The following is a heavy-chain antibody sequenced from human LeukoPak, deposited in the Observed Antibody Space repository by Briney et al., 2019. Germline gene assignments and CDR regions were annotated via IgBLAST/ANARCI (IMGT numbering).Heavy chain of an antibody. CDR2: IKSKVDGGAT. Sequence: GGSLRLSCRGFGFTFSNAWVTWVRQPPGKGLEWVGRIKSKVDGGATDYAAPVKGRLTISREDSEYTVYLQMNSLKIEDTAVYSCTIGWDLDYWGQGILVTVSS. CDR3: TIGWDLDY. J-gene: IGHJ4*02. CDR1: GFTFSNAW. D-gene: IGHD1-26*01. V-gene: IGHV3-15*01.